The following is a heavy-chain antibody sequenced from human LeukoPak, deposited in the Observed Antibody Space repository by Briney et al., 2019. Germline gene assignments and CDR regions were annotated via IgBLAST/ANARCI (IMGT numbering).Heavy chain of an antibody. J-gene: IGHJ4*02. CDR2: IRSKALYGTS. V-gene: IGHV3-49*04. Sequence: GGSLRLSCSGSGFRFGGYALSWVRQAPGKGLEWVGFIRSKALYGTSEYAAFVEGRFSISRDDSNNIVYLQMNSLNTEDTAVYFCVRESVRDYYFDFWGQGTLVTVSS. CDR1: GFRFGGYA. CDR3: VRESVRDYYFDF. D-gene: IGHD3-10*02.